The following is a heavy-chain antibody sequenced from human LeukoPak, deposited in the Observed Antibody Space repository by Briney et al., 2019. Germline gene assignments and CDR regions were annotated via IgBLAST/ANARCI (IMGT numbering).Heavy chain of an antibody. CDR1: GYSFTSYD. D-gene: IGHD6-6*01. CDR2: MNPNSGNT. J-gene: IGHJ6*03. V-gene: IGHV1-8*01. Sequence: ASVKVSCKASGYSFTSYDINWVRQATGQGLEWMGWMNPNSGNTGYAQKFQGRVTMTRNTSISTAYMELSSLRSEDTAVYYCARGEYSRQSRRRGYYYYYYMDVWGKGTTVTVSS. CDR3: ARGEYSRQSRRRGYYYYYYMDV.